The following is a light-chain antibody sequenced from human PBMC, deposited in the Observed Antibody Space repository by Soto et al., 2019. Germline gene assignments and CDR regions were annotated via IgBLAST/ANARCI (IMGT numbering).Light chain of an antibody. CDR3: QQYYSHWT. Sequence: DIQMTQSPSTLSAFVGYRVTITCRASQSISSWLAWYQQKPGEAPKLLIYDASSLESGVPPSFSGSGSGTEFALTISRLQPDDFATYYCQQYYSHWTFGQGTKVDIK. CDR1: QSISSW. J-gene: IGKJ1*01. CDR2: DAS. V-gene: IGKV1-5*01.